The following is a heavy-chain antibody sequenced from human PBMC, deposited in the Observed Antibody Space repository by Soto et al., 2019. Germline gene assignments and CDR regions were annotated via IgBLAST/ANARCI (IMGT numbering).Heavy chain of an antibody. CDR1: GGSISSYY. Sequence: PSETLSLTCTVSGGSISSYYWSWIRQPPGKGLEWIGYIYYSGTTSYNPSLKSRVTISIDTSKNQFSLRLSSVTAADTAVYYCAREVQYWFDPWGQGTLVTVSS. CDR2: IYYSGTT. CDR3: AREVQYWFDP. V-gene: IGHV4-59*01. D-gene: IGHD1-1*01. J-gene: IGHJ5*02.